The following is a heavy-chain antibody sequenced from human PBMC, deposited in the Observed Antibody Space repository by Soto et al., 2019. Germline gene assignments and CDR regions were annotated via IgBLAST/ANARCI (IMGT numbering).Heavy chain of an antibody. V-gene: IGHV1-69*04. D-gene: IGHD2-15*01. CDR3: ARELPNCSGGICYPPRYSWLDP. J-gene: IGHJ5*02. Sequence: GASVKVSCKASGGTFSSYTISWVRQAPGQGLEWMGRIIPILGIANYAQKFQGRVTITADKSTSTAYMELSSLRSEDTAVYYCARELPNCSGGICYPPRYSWLDPWGQGTLVTVSS. CDR2: IIPILGIA. CDR1: GGTFSSYT.